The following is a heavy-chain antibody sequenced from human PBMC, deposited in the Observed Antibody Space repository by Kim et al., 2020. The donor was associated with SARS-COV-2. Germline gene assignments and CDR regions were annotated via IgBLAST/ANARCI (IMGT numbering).Heavy chain of an antibody. Sequence: SETLSLTCTVSGGSISSYYWSWIRQPPGKGLEWIGYIYYSGSTNYNPSLKSRVTISVDTSKNQFSLKLSSVTAADTAVYYCALGYDYVWGSYRYGAFDIWGQGTMVTVSS. CDR2: IYYSGST. V-gene: IGHV4-59*01. CDR1: GGSISSYY. D-gene: IGHD3-16*02. J-gene: IGHJ3*02. CDR3: ALGYDYVWGSYRYGAFDI.